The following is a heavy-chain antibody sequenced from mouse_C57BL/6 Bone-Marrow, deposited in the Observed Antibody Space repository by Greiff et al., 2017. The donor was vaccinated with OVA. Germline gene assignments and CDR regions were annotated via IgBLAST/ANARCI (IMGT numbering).Heavy chain of an antibody. CDR1: GFTFSDYG. Sequence: EVHLVESGGGLVKPGGSLKLSCAASGFTFSDYGMHWVRQAPEKGLEWVAYISSGSSTIYYADTVKGRFTISRDNAKNTLFLQMTSLRSEDTAMYYCARGLLRYSWFAYWGQGTLVTVSA. CDR2: ISSGSSTI. CDR3: ARGLLRYSWFAY. D-gene: IGHD1-1*01. V-gene: IGHV5-17*01. J-gene: IGHJ3*01.